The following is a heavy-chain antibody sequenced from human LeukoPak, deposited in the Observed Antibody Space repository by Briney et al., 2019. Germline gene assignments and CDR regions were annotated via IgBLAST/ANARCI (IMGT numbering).Heavy chain of an antibody. D-gene: IGHD6-19*01. Sequence: KPSETLSLTCTVSGDSISSGYYWGWIRQPPGKGLEWIGIINHSGTTYYNPSLKSRVTISVDASKNQFSLNLSSVTAADTAVYYCARGGYSSAWYVVHWGQGTLVTVSS. CDR2: INHSGTT. V-gene: IGHV4-38-2*02. J-gene: IGHJ4*02. CDR1: GDSISSGYY. CDR3: ARGGYSSAWYVVH.